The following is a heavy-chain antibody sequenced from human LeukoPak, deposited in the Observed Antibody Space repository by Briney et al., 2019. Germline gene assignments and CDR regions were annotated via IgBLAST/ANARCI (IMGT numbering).Heavy chain of an antibody. CDR1: GFTFRSYA. CDR2: ISYDGSNK. CDR3: ARSLFYREGGVNFDY. J-gene: IGHJ4*02. D-gene: IGHD3-16*01. V-gene: IGHV3-30-3*01. Sequence: QPGRSLRLSCAASGFTFRSYAMLWVRQAPGKGLEWVAVISYDGSNKYYADSVKGRFTISRDNSKNTLYLQMNSLRAEDTAVYYCARSLFYREGGVNFDYRGQGTLVTVSS.